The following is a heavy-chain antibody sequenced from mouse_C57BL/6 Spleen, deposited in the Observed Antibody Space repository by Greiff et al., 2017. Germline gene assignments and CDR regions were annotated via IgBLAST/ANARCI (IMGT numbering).Heavy chain of an antibody. D-gene: IGHD2-5*01. CDR2: IDPETGGT. V-gene: IGHV1-15*01. J-gene: IGHJ2*01. CDR3: TRLDSNYDFDY. Sequence: QVQLKQSGAELVRPGASVTLSCKASGYTFTDYEMHWVKQTPVHGLEWIGAIDPETGGTAYNQKFKGKAILTADKSSSTAYIELRSLTSEDSAVYYCTRLDSNYDFDYWDQGTTLTVSS. CDR1: GYTFTDYE.